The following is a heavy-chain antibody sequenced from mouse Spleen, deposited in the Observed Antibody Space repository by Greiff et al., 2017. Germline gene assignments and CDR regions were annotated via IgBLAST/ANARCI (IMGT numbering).Heavy chain of an antibody. CDR2: ISSGGGST. V-gene: IGHV5-9*04. CDR3: ARADGYYAMDY. Sequence: EVKLVESGGGLVKLGGSLKLSCAASGFTFSSYYISWVRQTPEKRLEWVATISSGGGSTYYPDSVKGRFTISRDNAKNTLYLQMSSLNSEDTAVYYCARADGYYAMDYWGQGTSVTVSS. J-gene: IGHJ4*01. D-gene: IGHD2-3*01. CDR1: GFTFSSYY.